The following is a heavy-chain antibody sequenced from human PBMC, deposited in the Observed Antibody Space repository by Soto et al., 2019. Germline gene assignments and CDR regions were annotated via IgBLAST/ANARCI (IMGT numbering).Heavy chain of an antibody. Sequence: HVQLVESGGGLVEPGGSLRLSCAASGFSFSDYYVNWIRQAPGKGLEWISYTGRRLYPIYYADSVKGRLSISRDSAKHSVFLEMNSLRVQDTAVYYCARDKRSFLNGYYRRYDYYGMDVWGRGTTVIVSS. V-gene: IGHV3-11*01. J-gene: IGHJ6*02. CDR2: TGRRLYPI. D-gene: IGHD3-9*01. CDR3: ARDKRSFLNGYYRRYDYYGMDV. CDR1: GFSFSDYY.